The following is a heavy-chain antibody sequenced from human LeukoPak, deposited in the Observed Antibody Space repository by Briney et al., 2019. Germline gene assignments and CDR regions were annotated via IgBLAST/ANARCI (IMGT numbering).Heavy chain of an antibody. J-gene: IGHJ4*02. CDR2: IYSGGST. CDR3: ISSGDDSGWYGADY. Sequence: PGGSLRLSCAASGFTVSSNYMTWVRQAPGKGLEWVSVIYSGGSTYYADSVKGRFTISRDNSKNTLYLQMNSLRAEDTAVYYCISSGDDSGWYGADYXXXGXLVTVSS. D-gene: IGHD6-19*01. V-gene: IGHV3-53*01. CDR1: GFTVSSNY.